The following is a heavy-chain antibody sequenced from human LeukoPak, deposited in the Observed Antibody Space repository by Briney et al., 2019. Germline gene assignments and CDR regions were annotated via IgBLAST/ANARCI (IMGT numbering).Heavy chain of an antibody. CDR3: ARDFWKVGATEFDP. D-gene: IGHD1-26*01. J-gene: IGHJ5*02. V-gene: IGHV3-43*01. Sequence: GGSLRLSCAASGFTFEDYTMHWVRQVPGKGLEWVSLIGWDGHTTFYSDSVKGRFTISRDNAKNSLYLQMNSLRAEDTAVYYCARDFWKVGATEFDPWGQGTLVTVSS. CDR1: GFTFEDYT. CDR2: IGWDGHTT.